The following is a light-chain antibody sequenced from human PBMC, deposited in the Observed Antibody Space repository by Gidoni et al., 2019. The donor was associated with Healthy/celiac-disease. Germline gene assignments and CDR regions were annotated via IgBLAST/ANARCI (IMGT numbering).Light chain of an antibody. V-gene: IGKV3-15*01. CDR3: QQYNNWPLGRLT. CDR2: GAS. Sequence: EIVLTQSPATLSVSPGERATLSCRASQSVSSNLAWYQQKPGQAPRLLIYGASTRATGIPARFSGSGSGTEFTLTISSLQSEDFAVYYCQQYNNWPLGRLTFGGGTKVEIK. CDR1: QSVSSN. J-gene: IGKJ4*01.